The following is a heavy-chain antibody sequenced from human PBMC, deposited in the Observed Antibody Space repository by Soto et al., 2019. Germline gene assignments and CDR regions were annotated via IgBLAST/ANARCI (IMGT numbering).Heavy chain of an antibody. V-gene: IGHV4-31*03. J-gene: IGHJ4*01. D-gene: IGHD7-27*01. CDR2: VYDSGRT. CDR1: SASISDTDYW. CDR3: ATSPLSGDVFHD. Sequence: SETLSLTCTVSSASISDTDYWWSWLRQPPGKGLEWIGYVYDSGRTLYNPALTSRLTISLDKSRKQFSLKLTSVTAADSAMYYCATSPLSGDVFHDWGPGKLVTVSS.